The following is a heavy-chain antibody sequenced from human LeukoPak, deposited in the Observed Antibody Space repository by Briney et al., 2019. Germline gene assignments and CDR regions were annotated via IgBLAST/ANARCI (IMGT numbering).Heavy chain of an antibody. J-gene: IGHJ4*02. CDR3: ARLDYYGSGSYVRFDY. CDR1: GGSISSSSYY. V-gene: IGHV4-39*01. Sequence: SETLSLTCTVSGGSISSSSYYWGWIRQPPGKGLEWIGSIYYSGSTYYNPSLESRVTISVDTSKNQFSLKLSSVTAADTAVYYCARLDYYGSGSYVRFDYWGQGTLVTVSS. CDR2: IYYSGST. D-gene: IGHD3-10*01.